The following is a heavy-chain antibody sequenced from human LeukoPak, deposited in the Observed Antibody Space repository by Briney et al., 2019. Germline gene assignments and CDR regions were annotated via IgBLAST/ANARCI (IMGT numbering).Heavy chain of an antibody. D-gene: IGHD3-9*01. J-gene: IGHJ1*01. Sequence: ASVKVSCKVSGYTLTELSMHWVRQAPGKGLEWMGGFDPEDGETIYAQKFQGRVTMTEDTSTDTAYMELSSLGSEDTAVYYCATEYDILTGYYSRPEYFQHWGQGTLVTVSS. CDR2: FDPEDGET. CDR3: ATEYDILTGYYSRPEYFQH. CDR1: GYTLTELS. V-gene: IGHV1-24*01.